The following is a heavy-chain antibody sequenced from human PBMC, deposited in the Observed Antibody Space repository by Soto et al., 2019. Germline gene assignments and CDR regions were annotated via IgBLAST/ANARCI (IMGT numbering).Heavy chain of an antibody. CDR2: IYSGGNT. J-gene: IGHJ4*02. CDR1: GFTVRNNY. V-gene: IGHV3-53*01. D-gene: IGHD3-10*01. CDR3: ASPPGAPRGGGYYFDY. Sequence: EVQLVESGGGLIQPGGSLRLSCAASGFTVRNNYMSWVRQPPGKGLEWVSIIYSGGNTYYADAVKGRFTISRDNSKNTLYLQMNNLRAEDTAVYYWASPPGAPRGGGYYFDYWGQGTLVTVSS.